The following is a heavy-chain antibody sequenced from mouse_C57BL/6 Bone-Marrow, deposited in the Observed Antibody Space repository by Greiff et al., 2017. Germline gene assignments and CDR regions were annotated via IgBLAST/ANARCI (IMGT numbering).Heavy chain of an antibody. Sequence: QVQLKQSGAELVRPGASVTLSCKASGYTFTDYEMHWVKQTPVHGLEWIGAIDPETGGTAYNQKFKGKAILTADKSSSTAYMELRSLTSEDSAVYYCTRSEAYYWGQGTTLTVSS. V-gene: IGHV1-15*01. J-gene: IGHJ2*01. CDR3: TRSEAYY. CDR1: GYTFTDYE. CDR2: IDPETGGT. D-gene: IGHD3-2*02.